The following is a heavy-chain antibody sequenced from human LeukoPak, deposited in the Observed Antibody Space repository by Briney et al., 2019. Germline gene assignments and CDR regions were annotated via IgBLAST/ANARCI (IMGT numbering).Heavy chain of an antibody. CDR1: GGSISSYY. CDR2: IYYSGST. V-gene: IGHV4-59*01. D-gene: IGHD2-15*01. J-gene: IGHJ4*02. Sequence: SETLSLTCTVSGGSISSYYWSWIRQPPGKGLEWIGYIYYSGSTNYNPSLKSRVTISVDTSKNQFSLKLSSVTAADTAVYYCARDCSGTSCYDYWGQGSLVTVSS. CDR3: ARDCSGTSCYDY.